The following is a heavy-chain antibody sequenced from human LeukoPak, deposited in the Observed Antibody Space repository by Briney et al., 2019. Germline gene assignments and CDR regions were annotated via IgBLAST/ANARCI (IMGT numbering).Heavy chain of an antibody. D-gene: IGHD3-16*01. V-gene: IGHV4-31*03. J-gene: IGHJ3*02. CDR2: IYHSGST. Sequence: SETLSLTCTVSGDSISNGGYYWSWIRQHPGKGLEWIGNIYHSGSTDYNPSLKSRATVSVSTSKNQFSLNLSSVTAADTAVYYCAREGSGGAFDIWGQGTMVTVSS. CDR3: AREGSGGAFDI. CDR1: GDSISNGGYY.